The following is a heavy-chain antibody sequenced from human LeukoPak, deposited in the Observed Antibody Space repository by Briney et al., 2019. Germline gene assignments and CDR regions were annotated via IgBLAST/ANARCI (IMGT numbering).Heavy chain of an antibody. D-gene: IGHD4-17*01. CDR1: GFNFSSYS. CDR3: ARGSTVTTGLYYFDY. J-gene: IGHJ4*02. V-gene: IGHV3-21*01. CDR2: ISSSSSYI. Sequence: PGGSLRLSCAASGFNFSSYSMNWVRQAPGKGLEWVSSISSSSSYIYYADSVKGRFTISRDNAKNSLYLQMNRLRAEDTAVYYCARGSTVTTGLYYFDYWGQGALVTVSS.